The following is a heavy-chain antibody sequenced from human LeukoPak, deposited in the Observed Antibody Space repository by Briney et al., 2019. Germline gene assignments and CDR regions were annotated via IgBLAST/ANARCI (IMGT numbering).Heavy chain of an antibody. D-gene: IGHD3-3*01. V-gene: IGHV4-4*07. CDR2: TYTSGST. J-gene: IGHJ3*02. CDR1: GGSISSYY. Sequence: KSSETLSLTCTVSGGSISSYYWSWIRQPAGKGLEWIGRTYTSGSTNYNPSLKSRVTISVDKSKNQFSLKLSSVTAADTAVYYCARDQVFGVVHHDAFDIWGQGTMVTVSS. CDR3: ARDQVFGVVHHDAFDI.